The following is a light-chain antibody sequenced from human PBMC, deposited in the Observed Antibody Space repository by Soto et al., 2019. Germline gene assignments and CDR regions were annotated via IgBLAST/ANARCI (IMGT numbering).Light chain of an antibody. Sequence: ENVLTQSPDILSLSPGERVTLSCRASQSISNSYLAWYQQKPGQAPRVLIYGASNRATGTPDRFTGSGSETDFTLTISRLQPEDFALYYCQQYGRSLPTFGRGTKLEIK. CDR1: QSISNSY. V-gene: IGKV3-20*01. J-gene: IGKJ2*01. CDR2: GAS. CDR3: QQYGRSLPT.